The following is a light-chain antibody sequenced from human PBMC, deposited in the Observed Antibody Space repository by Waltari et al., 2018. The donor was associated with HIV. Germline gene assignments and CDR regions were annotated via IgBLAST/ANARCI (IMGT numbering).Light chain of an antibody. Sequence: QSALTQPASVSGSPGQSITISCPATSGDVGDYKYVSWYQQHPGTVPRLIIYDVSNRPSGVSSRFSGSKSGNTASLTISGLQGDDEADYFCSAYASGYTYVFGPGTKVTVL. CDR2: DVS. CDR3: SAYASGYTYV. J-gene: IGLJ1*01. CDR1: SGDVGDYKY. V-gene: IGLV2-14*03.